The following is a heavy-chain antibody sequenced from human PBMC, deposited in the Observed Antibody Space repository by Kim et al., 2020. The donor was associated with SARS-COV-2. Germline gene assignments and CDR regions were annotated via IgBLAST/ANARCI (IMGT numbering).Heavy chain of an antibody. Sequence: SVKVSCKASGGTFSSYAISWVRQAPGQGLEWMGGIIPIFGTANYAQKFQGRVTITADESTSTAYMELSSLRSEDTVVYYCARGTIVVVTIYYYYYGMDVWGRATTVTVSS. V-gene: IGHV1-69*13. D-gene: IGHD2-21*02. CDR1: GGTFSSYA. CDR2: IIPIFGTA. CDR3: ARGTIVVVTIYYYYYGMDV. J-gene: IGHJ6*02.